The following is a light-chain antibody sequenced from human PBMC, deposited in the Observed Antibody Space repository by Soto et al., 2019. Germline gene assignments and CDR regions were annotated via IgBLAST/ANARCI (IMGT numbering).Light chain of an antibody. Sequence: QSVLTQSSSASASLGSSVKLTCTLSSGHSSYIIAWHQQQPGKAPRYLMKLEGSGSYNKGSGVPDRFSGSSSGADRYLTISHLLFEDEADYYCETWDSNSWVFGGGTKLTVL. J-gene: IGLJ3*02. V-gene: IGLV4-60*02. CDR3: ETWDSNSWV. CDR1: SGHSSYI. CDR2: LEGSGSY.